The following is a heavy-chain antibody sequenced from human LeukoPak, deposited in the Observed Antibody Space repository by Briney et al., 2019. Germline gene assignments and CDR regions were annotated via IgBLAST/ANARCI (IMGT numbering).Heavy chain of an antibody. J-gene: IGHJ4*02. CDR1: GFTFSTYV. D-gene: IGHD3-10*01. Sequence: GGSLRLSCAASGFTFSTYVMTWVRQAPGKGLEWVSAISGSGGSTHNADSVKGRFTLSRDNSKNTLYLQMNSLRAEDTAVYYCGGSGSYYRLDYWGQGTLVTVSS. V-gene: IGHV3-23*01. CDR3: GGSGSYYRLDY. CDR2: ISGSGGST.